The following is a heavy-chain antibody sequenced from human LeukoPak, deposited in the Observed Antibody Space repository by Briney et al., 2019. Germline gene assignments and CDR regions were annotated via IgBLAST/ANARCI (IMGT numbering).Heavy chain of an antibody. V-gene: IGHV3-11*01. Sequence: PGGSLRLSCAASGFTFSDYYMSWIRQAPGKGLEWVAYISSSGSTMYYADSVKGRFTISRDNAKNSLHLQMNSLRAEDTAVYYCARDHDDSSSLNLPYFDYWGQGTLVTVSP. CDR3: ARDHDDSSSLNLPYFDY. CDR2: ISSSGSTM. D-gene: IGHD6-6*01. J-gene: IGHJ4*02. CDR1: GFTFSDYY.